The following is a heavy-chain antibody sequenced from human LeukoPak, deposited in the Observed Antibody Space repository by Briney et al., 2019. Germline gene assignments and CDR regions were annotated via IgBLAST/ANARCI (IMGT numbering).Heavy chain of an antibody. V-gene: IGHV3-30*18. D-gene: IGHD3-10*01. CDR2: TSYDGNDT. CDR1: GFTLSTFG. Sequence: GGSLRLSCAASGFTLSTFGMHWVRQAPGKGLEWVAVTSYDGNDTYYADSVRGRLTVSRDNSKNTLYLQVNSLRAEDTAVYYCAKDPYYYGSGSYVGDWGQGTLVTVSS. J-gene: IGHJ4*02. CDR3: AKDPYYYGSGSYVGD.